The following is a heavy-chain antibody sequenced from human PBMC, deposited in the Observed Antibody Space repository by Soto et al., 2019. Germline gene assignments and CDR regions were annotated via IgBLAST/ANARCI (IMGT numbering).Heavy chain of an antibody. D-gene: IGHD3-10*01. J-gene: IGHJ6*02. Sequence: EVQLVESGGGLVQPGGSLRLSCAASGFTFSSYSMNWVRQAPGKGLEWVSYITRSSSTIYYADSVGGRFTISRDNAKNSLYLQMTSLRAEDTAVYYCARGNYYGMDVWGQGTTVTASS. CDR2: ITRSSSTI. CDR1: GFTFSSYS. CDR3: ARGNYYGMDV. V-gene: IGHV3-48*01.